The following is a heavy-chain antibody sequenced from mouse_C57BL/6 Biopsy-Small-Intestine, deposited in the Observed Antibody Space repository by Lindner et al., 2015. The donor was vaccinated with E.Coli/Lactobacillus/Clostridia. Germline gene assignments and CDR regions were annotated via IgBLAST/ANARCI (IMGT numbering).Heavy chain of an antibody. CDR1: GYTFTNYT. Sequence: VQLQESGAELARPGASVKMSCKASGYTFTNYTMHWVKQRPGQGLEWIGYINPGGGYTRYNQKFKDKATLTADKSSSTAYMQLSSLTSDDSAVYYCARRNSPDYWGQGTTLTVSS. CDR2: INPGGGYT. J-gene: IGHJ2*01. V-gene: IGHV1-4*01. CDR3: ARRNSPDY. D-gene: IGHD2-12*01.